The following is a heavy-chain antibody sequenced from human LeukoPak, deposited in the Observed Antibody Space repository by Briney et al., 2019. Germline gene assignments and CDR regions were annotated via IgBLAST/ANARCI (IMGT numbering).Heavy chain of an antibody. CDR3: AKAPMIVGYDAFDI. CDR1: GFTFSSYA. D-gene: IGHD3-22*01. CDR2: ISGSGGST. J-gene: IGHJ3*02. V-gene: IGHV3-23*01. Sequence: GGSKRLSCAASGFTFSSYAMSCVRRAPGKGLEWVSAISGSGGSTYYADSVKGRFTISRDNSKNTLYLQMNSLRAEDTAVYYCAKAPMIVGYDAFDIWGQGTMVTVSS.